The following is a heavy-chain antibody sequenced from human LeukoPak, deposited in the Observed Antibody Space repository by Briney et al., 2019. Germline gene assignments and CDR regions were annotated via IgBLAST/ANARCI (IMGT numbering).Heavy chain of an antibody. Sequence: SETLSLTCAVYGGSFSGYYWSWIRQPPGKGLEWIGEINHSGSTNYNPSLKSRVTISVDTSKNQFSLKLSSVTAADTAVYYCARVVYSGYDFRGAMDVWGKGTTVTVSS. D-gene: IGHD5-12*01. V-gene: IGHV4-34*01. J-gene: IGHJ6*03. CDR1: GGSFSGYY. CDR3: ARVVYSGYDFRGAMDV. CDR2: INHSGST.